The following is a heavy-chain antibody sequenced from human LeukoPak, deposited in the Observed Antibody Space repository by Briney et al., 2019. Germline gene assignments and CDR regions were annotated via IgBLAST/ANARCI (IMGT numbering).Heavy chain of an antibody. D-gene: IGHD4-11*01. CDR2: INTDGSST. CDR1: GFIFSSYW. V-gene: IGHV3-74*01. CDR3: ATYSTRNAREFQS. Sequence: PGGSLRLSCAASGFIFSSYWMHWVRQAPGKGLVWVSRINTDGSSTIYADSVKGRFTISRDNAKNTLYLQMNSLRAEDTAVYYCATYSTRNAREFQSWGQGTLVTVSS. J-gene: IGHJ1*01.